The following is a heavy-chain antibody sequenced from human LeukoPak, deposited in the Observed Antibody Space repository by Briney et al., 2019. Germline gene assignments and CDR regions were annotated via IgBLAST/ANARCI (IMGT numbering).Heavy chain of an antibody. CDR1: GGSISRYY. D-gene: IGHD5-12*01. CDR2: IYHSGRT. CDR3: ARHLTVATISYFDY. J-gene: IGHJ4*02. V-gene: IGHV4-59*05. Sequence: SETLSLTCTVSGGSISRYYWSWIRQPPGKGLEWIGSIYHSGRTFYNPSLKSRVTISVDTSKNQFSLKLSSVTAADTAVYYCARHLTVATISYFDYWGQGALVTVSS.